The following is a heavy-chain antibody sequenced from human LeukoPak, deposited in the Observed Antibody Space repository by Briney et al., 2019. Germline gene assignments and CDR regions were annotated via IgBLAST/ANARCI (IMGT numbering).Heavy chain of an antibody. V-gene: IGHV3-48*03. CDR2: ISSSGSTI. CDR3: ARSIYGSGKGRNREPHPRVSPTNYYYMDV. D-gene: IGHD3-10*01. CDR1: GFTFSSYE. J-gene: IGHJ6*03. Sequence: PGGSLRLSCAASGFTFSSYEMTWVRQAPGKGLEWVSYISSSGSTIYYADSVKGRFTISRDNAKNSLYLQMNSLRAEGTAVYYCARSIYGSGKGRNREPHPRVSPTNYYYMDVWGKGTTVTVSS.